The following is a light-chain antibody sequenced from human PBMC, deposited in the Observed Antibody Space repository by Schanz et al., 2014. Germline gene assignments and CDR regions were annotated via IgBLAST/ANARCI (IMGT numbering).Light chain of an antibody. V-gene: IGLV2-11*01. Sequence: QSALTQPRSVSGSPGQSVTISCTGTSSDVGAYNDVSWYQQHPGKAPKLMIYDVNKRPSGVPDRFSGSKSGNTASLTISGLQAEDEADYYCSSYTSSSPWVFGGGTKLTVL. J-gene: IGLJ3*02. CDR3: SSYTSSSPWV. CDR2: DVN. CDR1: SSDVGAYND.